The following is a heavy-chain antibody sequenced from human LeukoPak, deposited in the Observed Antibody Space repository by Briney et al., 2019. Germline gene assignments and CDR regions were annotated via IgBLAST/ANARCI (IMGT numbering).Heavy chain of an antibody. Sequence: ASVKVSCKASGYTLTGYYIHWVRQAPGQGLEWMGWINPNINGTNYAQKFQDRVTMTGDRSISTAYMELSRLRSDDTAVYYCARERTPGSGYGVDYWGQGTVVTVSS. D-gene: IGHD6-25*01. CDR1: GYTLTGYY. J-gene: IGHJ4*02. CDR3: ARERTPGSGYGVDY. V-gene: IGHV1-2*02. CDR2: INPNINGT.